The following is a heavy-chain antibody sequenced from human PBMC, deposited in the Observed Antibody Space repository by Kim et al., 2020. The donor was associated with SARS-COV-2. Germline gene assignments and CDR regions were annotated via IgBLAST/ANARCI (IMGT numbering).Heavy chain of an antibody. Sequence: GGSLRLSCAASGFTFSSYGMHWVRQAPGKGLEWVAVIWYDGSNKYYADSVKGRFTISRDNSKNTLYLQMNSLRAEGTAVYYCARGEMATSRIRPSEYFQHWGQGTLVTVSS. CDR2: IWYDGSNK. J-gene: IGHJ1*01. CDR1: GFTFSSYG. D-gene: IGHD5-12*01. CDR3: ARGEMATSRIRPSEYFQH. V-gene: IGHV3-33*01.